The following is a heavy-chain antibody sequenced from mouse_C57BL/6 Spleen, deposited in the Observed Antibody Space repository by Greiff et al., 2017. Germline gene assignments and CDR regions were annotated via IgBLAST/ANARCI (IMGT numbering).Heavy chain of an antibody. CDR1: GYAFSSSW. J-gene: IGHJ4*01. D-gene: IGHD1-1*01. CDR3: ASYYYGSSYYYAMDY. Sequence: VQLQESGPELVKPGASVKISCKASGYAFSSSWMNWVKQRPGKGLEWIGRIYPGDGDTNYNGKFKGKATLTADKSSSTAYMQLSSLTSEDSEVYFCASYYYGSSYYYAMDYWGQGTSVTVSS. V-gene: IGHV1-82*01. CDR2: IYPGDGDT.